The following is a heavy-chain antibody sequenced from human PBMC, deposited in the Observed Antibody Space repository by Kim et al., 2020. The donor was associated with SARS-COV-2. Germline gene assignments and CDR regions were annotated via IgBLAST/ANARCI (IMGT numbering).Heavy chain of an antibody. CDR1: GITFSSSA. CDR2: ITDSGANT. Sequence: GGSLRLSCAASGITFSSSAMGWVRQAPGKGLEWVSSITDSGANTYYADSMKGRFTISRDNSKNTLYLHMNSLTADDTAGYYCASRPEFDYWGQGTPVTVS. CDR3: ASRPEFDY. D-gene: IGHD2-2*01. V-gene: IGHV3-23*01. J-gene: IGHJ4*02.